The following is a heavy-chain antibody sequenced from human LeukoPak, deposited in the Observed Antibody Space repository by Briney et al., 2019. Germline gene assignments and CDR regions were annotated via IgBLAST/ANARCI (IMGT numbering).Heavy chain of an antibody. Sequence: GGSLRLSCAASGFTFSSYGMHWVRQAPGKGLEWVAVIWYEGSNKYYADSVKGRFTISRDNSKNTLYLQMNSLRAEDTAVYYCAKDVDLNHQPMYYFDSWGQGTLVTVSS. V-gene: IGHV3-33*06. CDR2: IWYEGSNK. CDR3: AKDVDLNHQPMYYFDS. J-gene: IGHJ4*02. CDR1: GFTFSSYG. D-gene: IGHD2-2*01.